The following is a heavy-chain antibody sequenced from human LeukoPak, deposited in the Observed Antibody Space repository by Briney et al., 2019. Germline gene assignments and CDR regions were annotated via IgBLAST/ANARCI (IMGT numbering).Heavy chain of an antibody. CDR3: ARAITVVDSY. Sequence: GGSLRLSCAASAFTFNRYWMNWVRQAPGKGLEWVAGIDGDGTEKYYVESVKGRFTICRDNAKKSVYLQMNSLRADDTAVYYCARAITVVDSYWGQGTLVTVSS. V-gene: IGHV3-7*01. J-gene: IGHJ4*02. D-gene: IGHD2-2*01. CDR1: AFTFNRYW. CDR2: IDGDGTEK.